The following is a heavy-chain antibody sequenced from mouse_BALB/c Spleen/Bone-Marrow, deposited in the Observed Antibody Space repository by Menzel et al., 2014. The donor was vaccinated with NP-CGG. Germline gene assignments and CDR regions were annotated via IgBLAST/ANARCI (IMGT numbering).Heavy chain of an antibody. J-gene: IGHJ2*01. Sequence: EVQLQQSGAELVKPGASVKLSCTASGFNIKDTYMHWVKQRPEQGLEWIGRIDPANGNTKYDPKFQGRAAITADTSSNTAYLQLSSLTSEDTAVYYCASLTGTFDYWGQGTPLTVSS. CDR3: ASLTGTFDY. CDR2: IDPANGNT. D-gene: IGHD4-1*01. CDR1: GFNIKDTY. V-gene: IGHV14-3*02.